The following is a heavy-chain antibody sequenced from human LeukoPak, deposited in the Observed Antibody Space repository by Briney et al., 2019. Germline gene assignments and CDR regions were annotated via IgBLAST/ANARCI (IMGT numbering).Heavy chain of an antibody. CDR1: GGSFSGYY. CDR3: ARTYNGSAIYYYYYMDV. V-gene: IGHV4-34*01. D-gene: IGHD3-10*01. J-gene: IGHJ6*03. Sequence: PSETLSLTCAVYGGSFSGYYWSWIRQPPGKGLEWIGEINHSGSTNYNPSLKSRVTISVDTSKNQFSLKLSSVTAADTAVYYRARTYNGSAIYYYYYMDVWGKGTTVTISS. CDR2: INHSGST.